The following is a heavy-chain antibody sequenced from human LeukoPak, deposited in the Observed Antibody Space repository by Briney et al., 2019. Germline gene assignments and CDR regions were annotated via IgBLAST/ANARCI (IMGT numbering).Heavy chain of an antibody. V-gene: IGHV4-59*08. CDR3: ARKTYCSGGRCYGENWFDP. CDR1: GGSISGYH. J-gene: IGHJ5*02. Sequence: SETLSLTCTVTGGSISGYHWIWIRLSPGKGLEWIANIFYTGNADYNPSLESRVTISVDTSKNEISLILTSVTAADTAIYYCARKTYCSGGRCYGENWFDPWGQGTLVTVSS. D-gene: IGHD2-15*01. CDR2: IFYTGNA.